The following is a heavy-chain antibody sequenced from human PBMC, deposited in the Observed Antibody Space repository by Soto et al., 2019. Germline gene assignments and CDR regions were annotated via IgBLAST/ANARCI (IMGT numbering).Heavy chain of an antibody. CDR3: ARDFGHGYYLDY. Sequence: GGSLRLSCVASGFSFSNYNMNWVRQAPGKGLEWVSYITDSSDTVHYADSVRGRFAISRDNAESSLYLQMNSLRDEDTAVYFCARDFGHGYYLDYWGRGTLVTVSS. CDR1: GFSFSNYN. D-gene: IGHD3-3*01. CDR2: ITDSSDTV. V-gene: IGHV3-48*02. J-gene: IGHJ4*02.